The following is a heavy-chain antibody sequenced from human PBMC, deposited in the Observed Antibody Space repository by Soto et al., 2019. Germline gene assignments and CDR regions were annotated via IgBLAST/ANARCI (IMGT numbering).Heavy chain of an antibody. Sequence: QVQLQESGPGLVKPSETLSLTCSVSGASISSYYWSWIRQPPGKGLEWIGYIHYSASVNYNPSLKSRVTMSVEASNNEVSLKLKSVTAADTAVYYCAREYSYGSLDYWGQGSLVTVSS. CDR1: GASISSYY. J-gene: IGHJ4*02. D-gene: IGHD5-18*01. V-gene: IGHV4-59*01. CDR3: AREYSYGSLDY. CDR2: IHYSASV.